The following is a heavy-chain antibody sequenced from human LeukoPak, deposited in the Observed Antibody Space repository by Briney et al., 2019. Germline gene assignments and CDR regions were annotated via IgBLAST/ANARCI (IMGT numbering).Heavy chain of an antibody. CDR3: ARVVDSSGYYYGRGRKYFDY. J-gene: IGHJ4*02. D-gene: IGHD3-22*01. CDR1: GDSISSGDYY. Sequence: SETLPLTCTVSGDSISSGDYYWGWIRQPPGKGLECIGFIYYGGSTYYNPSLKSRVTISVDTSKNQFSLKLSSVTAADTAIYYCARVVDSSGYYYGRGRKYFDYWGQGSLVTVSS. V-gene: IGHV4-30-4*01. CDR2: IYYGGST.